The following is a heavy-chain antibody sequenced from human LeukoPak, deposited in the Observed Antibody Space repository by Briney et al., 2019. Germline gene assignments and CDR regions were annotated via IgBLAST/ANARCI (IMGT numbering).Heavy chain of an antibody. CDR2: INQDGSGK. CDR3: ARLYCSGGRCDSCFDY. J-gene: IGHJ4*02. V-gene: IGHV3-7*05. D-gene: IGHD2-15*01. Sequence: GGSLRLSCAASGFTFSAYWTSWVRQTPGKGLEWVANINQDGSGKYYADSVKGRFSLSRDNAKNSLNLQMNSLRAEDTAVYYCARLYCSGGRCDSCFDYWGQGTLVTVSS. CDR1: GFTFSAYW.